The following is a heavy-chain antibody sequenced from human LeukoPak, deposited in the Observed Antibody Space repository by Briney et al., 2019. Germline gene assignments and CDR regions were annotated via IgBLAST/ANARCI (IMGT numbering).Heavy chain of an antibody. Sequence: GGSLRLSCAASGFTFSSYSMNWVRQAPGKGLEWVSSISSSSYIYYADSVKGRFTISRDNAKNSLYLQMNSLRAEDTAVYYCAKDLKYYYDSSGYRVAYYYYGMDVWGQGTTVTVSS. CDR2: ISSSSYI. J-gene: IGHJ6*02. CDR3: AKDLKYYYDSSGYRVAYYYYGMDV. CDR1: GFTFSSYS. V-gene: IGHV3-21*04. D-gene: IGHD3-22*01.